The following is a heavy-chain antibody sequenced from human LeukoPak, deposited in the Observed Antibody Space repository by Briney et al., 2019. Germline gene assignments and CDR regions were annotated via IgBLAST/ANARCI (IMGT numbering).Heavy chain of an antibody. V-gene: IGHV4-34*01. J-gene: IGHJ4*02. CDR1: GGSFTGYY. Sequence: PSETLSLTCVDYGGSFTGYYWNWIRQPPGKGLEWIGEIHPSGSTNYNPSLQSRVTMSLDTSRNQSSLNLRSVTAADSAVYYCARGPDFSKSGYWGQGTLVTVSS. CDR3: ARGPDFSKSGY. CDR2: IHPSGST. D-gene: IGHD1-14*01.